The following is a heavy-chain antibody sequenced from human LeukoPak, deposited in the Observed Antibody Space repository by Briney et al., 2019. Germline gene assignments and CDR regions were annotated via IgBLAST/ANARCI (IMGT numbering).Heavy chain of an antibody. V-gene: IGHV1-69*13. D-gene: IGHD3-10*01. Sequence: GASVKVSCKASGGTFSSYAISWVRQAPGQGLEWMGGIIPIFGTANYAQKFQGGVTITADESTSTAYMELSSLRSEDTAVYYCARDWFGGTGRGYYYGMDVWGQGTTVTVSS. CDR2: IIPIFGTA. J-gene: IGHJ6*02. CDR3: ARDWFGGTGRGYYYGMDV. CDR1: GGTFSSYA.